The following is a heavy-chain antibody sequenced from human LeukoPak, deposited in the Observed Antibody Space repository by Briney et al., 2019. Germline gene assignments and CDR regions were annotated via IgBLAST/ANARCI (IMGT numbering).Heavy chain of an antibody. CDR1: GYRFTSDW. V-gene: IGHV5-51*01. CDR2: IYPGDSDT. CDR3: ARLSGRVVCSAGSCYIDS. J-gene: IGHJ4*02. D-gene: IGHD2-15*01. Sequence: GESLKISCKGSGYRFTSDWIGWVRQMPGKGLEWMGIIYPGDSDTRYSPSFQGQVTISADRSVNTAYLQWSSLKASDTAMYYCARLSGRVVCSAGSCYIDSWGQGTLVTVSS.